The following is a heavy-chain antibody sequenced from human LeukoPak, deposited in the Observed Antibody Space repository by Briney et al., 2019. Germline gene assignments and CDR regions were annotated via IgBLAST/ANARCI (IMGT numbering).Heavy chain of an antibody. V-gene: IGHV1-8*01. CDR3: ARGLGRTAMVTRGGVRFDY. Sequence: EASVKVSCKASGYTFTIYDINWVRQATGQGLEWMGWMNPNSGNTGYAQKFQGRVAMTRNTSITTAYMELSSLRSEDTAVYYCARGLGRTAMVTRGGVRFDYWGQGTLVTVSS. J-gene: IGHJ4*02. CDR2: MNPNSGNT. D-gene: IGHD5-18*01. CDR1: GYTFTIYD.